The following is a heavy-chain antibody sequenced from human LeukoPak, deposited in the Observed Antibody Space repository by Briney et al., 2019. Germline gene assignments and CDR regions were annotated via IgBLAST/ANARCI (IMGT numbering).Heavy chain of an antibody. Sequence: PGGSLRLSCAASGFTFDDFAMHWVRQAPGKGLEWVSGLSWNSGIIGYADSVKGRFTISRDNARNSLYLQVNSLRAEDMALYYCARGPALTGAFDIWGQGTMVTVSS. D-gene: IGHD3-10*01. CDR3: ARGPALTGAFDI. V-gene: IGHV3-9*03. CDR1: GFTFDDFA. J-gene: IGHJ3*02. CDR2: LSWNSGII.